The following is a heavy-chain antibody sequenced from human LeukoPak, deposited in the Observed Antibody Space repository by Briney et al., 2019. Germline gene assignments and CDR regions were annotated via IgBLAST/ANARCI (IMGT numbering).Heavy chain of an antibody. J-gene: IGHJ4*02. CDR2: INPNSGGT. V-gene: IGHV1-2*06. Sequence: EASVKVSCKASGYTFTGYYMHWVRQAPGQGLEWMGRINPNSGGTNYAQKFQGRVTMTRDGSISTAYMELSRLRSDDTAVYYCARVLGWLRLGGDYWGQGTLVTVSS. CDR1: GYTFTGYY. D-gene: IGHD5-12*01. CDR3: ARVLGWLRLGGDY.